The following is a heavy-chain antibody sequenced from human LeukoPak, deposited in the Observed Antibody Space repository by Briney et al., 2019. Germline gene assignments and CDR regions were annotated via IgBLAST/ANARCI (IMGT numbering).Heavy chain of an antibody. D-gene: IGHD6-19*01. CDR1: GGSISSSNW. CDR2: IYHSGST. Sequence: SGTLSLTCAVSGGSISSSNWWSWVRQPPGKGLEWIGEIYHSGSTNYNPSLKSRVTISVDKSKNQFSLKLSSVTAADTAAYYCARGSGIAVAGIYWYFDLWGRGTLVTVSS. CDR3: ARGSGIAVAGIYWYFDL. J-gene: IGHJ2*01. V-gene: IGHV4-4*02.